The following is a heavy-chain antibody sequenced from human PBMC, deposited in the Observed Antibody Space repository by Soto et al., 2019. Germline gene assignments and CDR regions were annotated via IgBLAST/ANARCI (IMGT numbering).Heavy chain of an antibody. Sequence: QVQLQQSGPGLVKPSQPLSLTCTISGDSVSSNNVTWNWIRQSPSRGLEWLGRTYYRSKYYNDYALFVEGRIPITADTSKNQFALQMNSVTPEDTAVYYCARNEGSGYDYYFDFWGQGILVTVSS. CDR1: GDSVSSNNVT. CDR3: ARNEGSGYDYYFDF. D-gene: IGHD5-12*01. CDR2: TYYRSKYYN. V-gene: IGHV6-1*01. J-gene: IGHJ4*02.